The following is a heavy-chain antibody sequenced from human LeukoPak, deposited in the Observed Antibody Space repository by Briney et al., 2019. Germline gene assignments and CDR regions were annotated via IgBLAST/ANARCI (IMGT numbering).Heavy chain of an antibody. D-gene: IGHD4-23*01. CDR3: ARAGAPGNDAFDI. V-gene: IGHV1-46*01. CDR1: GYTFTGYY. CDR2: INPSGGST. Sequence: ASVKVSCKASGYTFTGYYMHWVRQAPGQGLEWMGIINPSGGSTSYAQKFQGRVTMTRDASTSTVYMELSSLRSEDTAVYYCARAGAPGNDAFDIWGQGTMVTVSS. J-gene: IGHJ3*02.